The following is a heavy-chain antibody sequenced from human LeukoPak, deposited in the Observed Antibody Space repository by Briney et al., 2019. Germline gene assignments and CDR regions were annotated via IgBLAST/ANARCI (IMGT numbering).Heavy chain of an antibody. Sequence: GGSLRLSCAASGFTFSSNYMSWVRQAPGKGLEWVSVIYSGGSTYYADSVKGRFTISRGNSKNTLYLQMNSLRAEDTAVYYCARHRSLYDSSGYIDYWGQGTLVTVSS. V-gene: IGHV3-53*01. D-gene: IGHD3-22*01. CDR1: GFTFSSNY. CDR3: ARHRSLYDSSGYIDY. J-gene: IGHJ4*02. CDR2: IYSGGST.